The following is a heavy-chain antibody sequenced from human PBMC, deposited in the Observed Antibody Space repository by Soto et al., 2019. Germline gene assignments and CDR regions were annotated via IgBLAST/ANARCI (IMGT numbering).Heavy chain of an antibody. D-gene: IGHD2-8*01. Sequence: SGGFLRLSCAASGFTFSSYAMHWVRQAPGKGLEWVAVISYDGSNKYYADSVKGRFTISRDNSKNTLYLQMNSLRAEDTAVYYCARNLGYCTNGVCSYYYGMDVWGKGTTVTVSS. V-gene: IGHV3-30-3*01. CDR2: ISYDGSNK. CDR1: GFTFSSYA. J-gene: IGHJ6*04. CDR3: ARNLGYCTNGVCSYYYGMDV.